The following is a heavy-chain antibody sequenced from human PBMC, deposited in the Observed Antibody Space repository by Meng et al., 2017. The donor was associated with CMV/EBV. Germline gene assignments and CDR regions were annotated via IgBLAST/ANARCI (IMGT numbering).Heavy chain of an antibody. J-gene: IGHJ5*02. CDR1: SFSGYY. CDR2: INHSGST. D-gene: IGHD2-2*01. CDR3: ARGQEVVVVPAARTSWFDP. V-gene: IGHV4-34*01. Sequence: SFSGYYGSWIRPPPGKGLEWIGEINHSGSTNYNPSLKSRVTISVDTSKNQFSLKLSSVTAADTAVYYCARGQEVVVVPAARTSWFDPWGQGTLVTVSS.